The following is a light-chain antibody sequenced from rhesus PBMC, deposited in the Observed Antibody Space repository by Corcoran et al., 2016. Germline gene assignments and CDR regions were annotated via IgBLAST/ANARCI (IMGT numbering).Light chain of an antibody. V-gene: IGKV1-21*01. Sequence: DIQMTQSPSSLSASVGDRVTITCRASQGISSWLAWYQQKPGKAPKLRIYKGSRLHSGVPSRVSGRGSGTDFTLTISSLQPDDFATYYCQQYNSAPHGFGQGTKVEIK. CDR1: QGISSW. CDR3: QQYNSAPHG. J-gene: IGKJ2*01. CDR2: KGS.